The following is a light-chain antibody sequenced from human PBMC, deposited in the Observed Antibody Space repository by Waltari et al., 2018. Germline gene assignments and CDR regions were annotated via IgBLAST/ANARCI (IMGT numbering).Light chain of an antibody. CDR1: QTMSNW. J-gene: IGKJ4*01. Sequence: DIQMTQSPSTLSASVGDTVTITCRASQTMSNWLAWYQQKPGKAPKVLIYKASNLQSGVPSRFSGSVSGTEFTLTISSLQPDDFATYYCQQLNSYPLTFGGGTKVEIK. CDR2: KAS. CDR3: QQLNSYPLT. V-gene: IGKV1-5*03.